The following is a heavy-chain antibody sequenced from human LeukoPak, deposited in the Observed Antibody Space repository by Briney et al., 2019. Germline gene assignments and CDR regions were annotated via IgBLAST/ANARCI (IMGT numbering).Heavy chain of an antibody. D-gene: IGHD6-13*01. J-gene: IGHJ4*02. V-gene: IGHV4-59*01. CDR3: ARGPDLAAAGNFDY. CDR1: GGSISSYY. Sequence: SETLSLTCTVSGGSISSYYWSWIRQPPGKGLEWIGYIYYSGSTNYNPSLKSRVTISADTSKNQFSLKLSSVTAADTAVYYCARGPDLAAAGNFDYWGQGTLVTVSS. CDR2: IYYSGST.